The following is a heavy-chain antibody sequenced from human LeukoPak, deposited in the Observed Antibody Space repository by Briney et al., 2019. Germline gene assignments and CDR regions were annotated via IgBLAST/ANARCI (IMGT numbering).Heavy chain of an antibody. J-gene: IGHJ5*02. D-gene: IGHD6-19*01. Sequence: SETLSLTCTVSGGSISSSSYYWGWIRQPPGKGLEWIGSIYYSGSTYYNPSLKSRVTISVDTSKNQFSLKLSSVTAADTAVYYCKGIAVAALGGWFDPWGQGTLVTVSS. CDR3: KGIAVAALGGWFDP. CDR1: GGSISSSSYY. CDR2: IYYSGST. V-gene: IGHV4-39*07.